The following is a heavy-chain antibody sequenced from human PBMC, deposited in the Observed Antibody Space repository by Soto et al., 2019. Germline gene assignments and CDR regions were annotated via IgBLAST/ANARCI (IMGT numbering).Heavy chain of an antibody. V-gene: IGHV1-46*01. CDR3: ACDLAAAAY. CDR2: INPLPTSGST. J-gene: IGHJ4*02. Sequence: QVPLVQSGAEVKTPGASVKDSCKATGYIFTNYYIHWVRQAPGQELEWMAIINPLPTSGSTNYAQTCQGSVPVPRDTCTSTVDLALTSRRSDDTAVDSCACDLAAAAYSCQGTLVPVSS. CDR1: GYIFTNYY. D-gene: IGHD6-13*01.